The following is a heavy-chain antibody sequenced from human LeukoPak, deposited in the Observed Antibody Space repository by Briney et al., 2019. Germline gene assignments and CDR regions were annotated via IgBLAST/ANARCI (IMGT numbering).Heavy chain of an antibody. V-gene: IGHV5-51*01. J-gene: IGHJ4*02. D-gene: IGHD6-13*01. Sequence: GESLKISCRVSGYSFTSYWMGWVRHMPGKGWEWRGIIYPGDSDTRDSPSFQGQVTISADKSISTAYLQWSSLKASDTAMYYCARHSWAAAAKIDYWGQGTLVTVSS. CDR2: IYPGDSDT. CDR3: ARHSWAAAAKIDY. CDR1: GYSFTSYW.